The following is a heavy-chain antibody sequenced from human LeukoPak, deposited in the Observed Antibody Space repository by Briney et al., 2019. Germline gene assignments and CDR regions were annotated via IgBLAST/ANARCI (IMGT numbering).Heavy chain of an antibody. CDR3: ARLRDYGYYFDY. D-gene: IGHD4-17*01. Sequence: SETLSLTCTVSGGSISISSYYWGWIPQPPGEGLEWIGSGYYSGNTYYNPSLESRVTISVDTSKNHFSLKLSSVTAADTAVYYCARLRDYGYYFDYWGQGTLVTVSS. V-gene: IGHV4-39*02. J-gene: IGHJ4*02. CDR1: GGSISISSYY. CDR2: GYYSGNT.